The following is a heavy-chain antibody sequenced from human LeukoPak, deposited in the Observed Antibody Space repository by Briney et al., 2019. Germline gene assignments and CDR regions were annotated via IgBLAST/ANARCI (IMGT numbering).Heavy chain of an antibody. Sequence: GGSLRLSCAASGFTFSSYAMSWVRQAPGKGLEWVSAISGSGGSTYYADSVKGRFTISRDNSKNTLYLQMNSLRAEDTAVYYCARESAVTTKPPYYYYYYMDVWGKGTTVTASS. J-gene: IGHJ6*03. CDR1: GFTFSSYA. CDR2: ISGSGGST. CDR3: ARESAVTTKPPYYYYYYMDV. D-gene: IGHD4-11*01. V-gene: IGHV3-23*01.